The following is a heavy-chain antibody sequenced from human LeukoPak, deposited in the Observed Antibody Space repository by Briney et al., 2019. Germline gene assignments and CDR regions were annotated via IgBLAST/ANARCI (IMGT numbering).Heavy chain of an antibody. D-gene: IGHD3-10*01. CDR1: GFTFSSYW. Sequence: GGSLRLSCAASGFTFSSYWMSWVRQAPGKGLEWVANIKQDGSEKYYVDSVKGRFTISRDNAKNSLYLQMNSLRAEDTAVYYCARLYYYGSGNYYNRYFDYWGQGTLVTVSS. V-gene: IGHV3-7*03. CDR3: ARLYYYGSGNYYNRYFDY. CDR2: IKQDGSEK. J-gene: IGHJ4*02.